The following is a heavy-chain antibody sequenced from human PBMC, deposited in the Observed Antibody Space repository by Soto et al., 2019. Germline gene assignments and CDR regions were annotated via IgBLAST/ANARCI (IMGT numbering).Heavy chain of an antibody. Sequence: EVQLLESGGGLVQPGGYLRLSCAASGFTFSSYWMHWVRQAPGKGLVWVSRINSDGSSTSYADSVKGRFTISRDNTKNTLYLQMNSLRAEDTAVYYCARDYGDYVVSDAFDIWGQGTMVTVSS. CDR3: ARDYGDYVVSDAFDI. D-gene: IGHD4-17*01. CDR2: INSDGSST. J-gene: IGHJ3*02. CDR1: GFTFSSYW. V-gene: IGHV3-74*01.